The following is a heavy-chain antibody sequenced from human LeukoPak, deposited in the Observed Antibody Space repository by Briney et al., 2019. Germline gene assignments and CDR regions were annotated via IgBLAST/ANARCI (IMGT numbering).Heavy chain of an antibody. Sequence: GGSLRLSCAASGFTFDDYAMHWVRQAPGKGLEWVSGISWNSGSIGYADSVKGRFTISRDNAKNSLYLQMNSLRAEDTALYYCAKDALDYGDPRSFFDYWGQGTLVTVSS. CDR3: AKDALDYGDPRSFFDY. V-gene: IGHV3-9*01. CDR2: ISWNSGSI. J-gene: IGHJ4*02. D-gene: IGHD4-17*01. CDR1: GFTFDDYA.